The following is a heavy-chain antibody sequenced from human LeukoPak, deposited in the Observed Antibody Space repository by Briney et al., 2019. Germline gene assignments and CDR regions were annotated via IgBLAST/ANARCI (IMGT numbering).Heavy chain of an antibody. CDR3: ANPIYGDQRRDDAFDI. CDR1: GGTFSSYA. Sequence: GASVKVSCKASGGTFSSYAISWVRQAPGQGLEWMGGIIPIFGTANYAQKFQGRVTITTDESTSTAYMELSSLRSEDTAVYYCANPIYGDQRRDDAFDIWGQGTMVTVSS. V-gene: IGHV1-69*05. J-gene: IGHJ3*02. CDR2: IIPIFGTA. D-gene: IGHD4-17*01.